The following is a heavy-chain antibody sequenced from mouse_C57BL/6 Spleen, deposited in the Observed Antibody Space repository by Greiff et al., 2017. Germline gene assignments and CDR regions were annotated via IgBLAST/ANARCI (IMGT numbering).Heavy chain of an antibody. V-gene: IGHV5-6*01. CDR1: GFTFSSYG. J-gene: IGHJ3*01. CDR2: ISSGGSYT. CDR3: ARHYEWGFAY. Sequence: EVNVVESGGDLVKPGGSLKLSCAASGFTFSSYGMSWVRQTPDKRLEWVATISSGGSYTYYPDSVKGRFTISRDNAKNTLYLQMSSLKSEDTAMYYCARHYEWGFAYWGQGTLVTVSA. D-gene: IGHD2-12*01.